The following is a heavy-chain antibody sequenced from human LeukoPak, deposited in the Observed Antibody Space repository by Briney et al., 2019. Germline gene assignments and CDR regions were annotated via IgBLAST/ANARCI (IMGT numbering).Heavy chain of an antibody. CDR3: TRGYSISSEAHYGMDV. Sequence: GGSLRLSCAASGFTFSSYAMSWVRQAPGKGLVSVSRLSNDGSTTSYADSVKGRFTISRDNAKNTVYLQMNSLRAEDTAVYYCTRGYSISSEAHYGMDVWGQGTTVTVSS. CDR2: LSNDGSTT. J-gene: IGHJ6*02. CDR1: GFTFSSYA. V-gene: IGHV3-74*01. D-gene: IGHD6-6*01.